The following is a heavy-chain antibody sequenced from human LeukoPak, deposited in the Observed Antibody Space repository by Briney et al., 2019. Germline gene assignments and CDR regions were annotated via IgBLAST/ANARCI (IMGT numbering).Heavy chain of an antibody. J-gene: IGHJ5*02. CDR1: GGTFSSYA. CDR2: IIPIFGTA. D-gene: IGHD2-15*01. Sequence: GASVKVSCKASGGTFSSYAISWVRQAPGQGLEWMGGIIPIFGTANYAQKFQGRVTITADESTSTAYMELSSLRSEDTAVYYCTVVAATKGSAFDPWGHGTLVTVSS. CDR3: TVVAATKGSAFDP. V-gene: IGHV1-69*13.